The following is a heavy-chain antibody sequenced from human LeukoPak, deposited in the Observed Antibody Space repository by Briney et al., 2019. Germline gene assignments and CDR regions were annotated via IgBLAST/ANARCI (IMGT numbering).Heavy chain of an antibody. CDR1: GGSISSYY. D-gene: IGHD6-6*01. Sequence: SETLSLTCTVSGGSISSYYWSWIRQPAGEGLEWIGRIYTSGSTNYNPSLKSRVTISVDTSKNQFSLKLSSVTAADTAVYYCARGRGAARPGSGYYFDYWGQGTLVTVSS. CDR3: ARGRGAARPGSGYYFDY. J-gene: IGHJ4*02. CDR2: IYTSGST. V-gene: IGHV4-4*07.